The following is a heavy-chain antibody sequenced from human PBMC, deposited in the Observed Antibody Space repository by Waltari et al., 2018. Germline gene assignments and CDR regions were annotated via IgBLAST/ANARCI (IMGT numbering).Heavy chain of an antibody. V-gene: IGHV3-74*01. Sequence: EVQLAESGGGLVQPGGSLRLSCAASGFTFSSYSMYWVRPPPGKGLVWVARITGEWFTTTYADSVKGRFTIARDNAKNTLYLEMNSLRAEDTAVYYCARAYAGLDYWGQGTLVTVSS. D-gene: IGHD3-10*01. CDR3: ARAYAGLDY. J-gene: IGHJ4*02. CDR1: GFTFSSYS. CDR2: ITGEWFTT.